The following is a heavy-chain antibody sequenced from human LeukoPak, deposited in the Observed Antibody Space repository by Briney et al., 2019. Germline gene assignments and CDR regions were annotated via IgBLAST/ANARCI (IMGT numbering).Heavy chain of an antibody. V-gene: IGHV3-23*01. CDR1: GFTFSANA. J-gene: IGHJ4*02. Sequence: GGSLRLSCGASGFTFSANALSWVRQAPGKGLEWVSTIYDGGSNTNYADSVKGRFTISRDNSKNALYLQMNSLRAEDTAVYYCARDLVSYGRRGYYFDYWGQGTLVTVSS. D-gene: IGHD4-17*01. CDR3: ARDLVSYGRRGYYFDY. CDR2: IYDGGSNT.